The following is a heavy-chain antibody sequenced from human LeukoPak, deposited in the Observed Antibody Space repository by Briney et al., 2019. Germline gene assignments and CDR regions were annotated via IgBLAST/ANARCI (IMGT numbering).Heavy chain of an antibody. D-gene: IGHD1-26*01. V-gene: IGHV3-21*01. CDR2: ISSSSSYI. CDR1: GFTFSSYS. CDR3: ARFLGYSGSLDY. J-gene: IGHJ4*02. Sequence: GSLRLSCAASGFTFSSYSMNWVRQAPGKGLVWVSSISSSSSYIYYANSVKGRFTISRDNAKNLLYLQMNSLGAEDTAVYYCARFLGYSGSLDYWGQGTLVTVSS.